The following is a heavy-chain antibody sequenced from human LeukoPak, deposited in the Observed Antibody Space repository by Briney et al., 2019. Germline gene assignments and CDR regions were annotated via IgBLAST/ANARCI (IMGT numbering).Heavy chain of an antibody. J-gene: IGHJ4*02. V-gene: IGHV4-59*12. CDR1: GGSISSYY. CDR2: IYYSGST. D-gene: IGHD3-10*01. Sequence: SSETLSLTCTVSGGSISSYYWSWIRQPPGKGLEWIGYIYYSGSTNYNPSLKSRVTISVDTSKNQFSLKLSSVTAADTAVYYCARVRGLGGGFDYWGQGTLVTVSS. CDR3: ARVRGLGGGFDY.